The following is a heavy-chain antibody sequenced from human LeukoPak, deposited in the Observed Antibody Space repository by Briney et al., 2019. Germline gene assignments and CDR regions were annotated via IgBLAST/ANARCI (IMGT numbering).Heavy chain of an antibody. CDR3: ARNSGWYGVS. CDR2: IYYSGST. J-gene: IGHJ4*02. CDR1: GGSISSYY. V-gene: IGHV4-59*01. D-gene: IGHD6-19*01. Sequence: SETLSLTCTISGGSISSYYWSWIRQPPGKGLEWIGYIYYSGSTNYNPSLKSRVTISVDTSKNQFSLKLSSVTAADTAVYYCARNSGWYGVSWGQGTLVSVSS.